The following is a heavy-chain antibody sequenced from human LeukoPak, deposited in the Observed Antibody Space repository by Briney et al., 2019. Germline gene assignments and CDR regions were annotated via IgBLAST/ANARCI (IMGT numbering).Heavy chain of an antibody. CDR3: ARAPYTGKSFLAY. CDR1: GGSFSGYY. V-gene: IGHV4-34*01. J-gene: IGHJ4*02. D-gene: IGHD1-26*01. CDR2: INHTGST. Sequence: PSETLSLTCGVYGGSFSGYYWTWIRQPPGKGLEWIGEINHTGSTNYSPSLKSRASRSRDTSKHQFSLKLSSVTAADTALYFCARAPYTGKSFLAYWAQGTLVTVSS.